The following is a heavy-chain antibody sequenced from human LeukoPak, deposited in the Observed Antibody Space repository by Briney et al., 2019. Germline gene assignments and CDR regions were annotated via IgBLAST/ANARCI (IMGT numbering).Heavy chain of an antibody. V-gene: IGHV4-59*01. CDR2: IYYSGST. Sequence: PSETLSLTCTVSGGSISSYYWSWIRQPPGKGLEWIGYIYYSGSTNYNPSLKSRVTISVDTSKNQFSLKLSSVTAADTAAYYCARAINGRYTVPFDYWGQGTLVTVSS. CDR3: ARAINGRYTVPFDY. J-gene: IGHJ4*02. D-gene: IGHD4-17*01. CDR1: GGSISSYY.